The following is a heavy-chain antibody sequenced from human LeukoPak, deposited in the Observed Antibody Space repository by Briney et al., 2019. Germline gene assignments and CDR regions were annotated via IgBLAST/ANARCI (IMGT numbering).Heavy chain of an antibody. D-gene: IGHD2-2*01. Sequence: GASVKVSCKASGGTFSSYAISWVRQAPGQGLEWMGGIIPIFGTANYAQKFQGRVTITADESTSTAYMELSSLRSEDTAVYYCAAHLYRRYQLLDNWFDPWGQGTLVTVSS. J-gene: IGHJ5*02. CDR2: IIPIFGTA. CDR3: AAHLYRRYQLLDNWFDP. CDR1: GGTFSSYA. V-gene: IGHV1-69*13.